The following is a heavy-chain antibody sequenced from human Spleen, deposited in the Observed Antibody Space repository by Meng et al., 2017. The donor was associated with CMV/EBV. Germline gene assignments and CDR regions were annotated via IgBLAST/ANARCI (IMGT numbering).Heavy chain of an antibody. Sequence: ASVKVSCKASGYNFTNYYMHWVRQAPGQGLEWMGVINPSGGSTHYAQKFQGRVTMTRDTSTSTVYMELSSLRSEDTAVYYCARGGGRLRLGELSSPIDYWGQGTLVTVSS. D-gene: IGHD3-16*02. V-gene: IGHV1-46*01. CDR2: INPSGGST. CDR3: ARGGGRLRLGELSSPIDY. J-gene: IGHJ4*02. CDR1: GYNFTNYY.